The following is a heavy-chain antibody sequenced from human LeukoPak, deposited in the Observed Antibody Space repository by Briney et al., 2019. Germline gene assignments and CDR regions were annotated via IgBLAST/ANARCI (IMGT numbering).Heavy chain of an antibody. V-gene: IGHV4-34*01. CDR1: GGSFSGYY. J-gene: IGHJ3*02. Sequence: PSETLSLTCAVYGGSFSGYYWSWIRQPPGKGLEWIGEINHSGSTNYNPSLKSRVTISVDTSKNQFSLKLSSVTAADTAVYYCARGSRRPTPKAEARAFDIWGQGTMVTVSS. CDR2: INHSGST. CDR3: ARGSRRPTPKAEARAFDI.